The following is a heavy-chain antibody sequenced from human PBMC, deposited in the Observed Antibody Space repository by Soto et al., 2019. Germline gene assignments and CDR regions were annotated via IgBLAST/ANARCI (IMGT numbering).Heavy chain of an antibody. D-gene: IGHD3-16*01. CDR3: ARPGGHYYYYYYMDV. CDR1: GFTFGSYS. CDR2: ISSSSSYI. J-gene: IGHJ6*03. V-gene: IGHV3-21*01. Sequence: PGGSLRLSCAPSGFTFGSYSMNWVRQAPGKGLEWVSSISSSSSYIYYADSVKGRFTISRDNAKNSLYLQMNSLRAEDTAVYYCARPGGHYYYYYYMDVWGKGTTVTVSS.